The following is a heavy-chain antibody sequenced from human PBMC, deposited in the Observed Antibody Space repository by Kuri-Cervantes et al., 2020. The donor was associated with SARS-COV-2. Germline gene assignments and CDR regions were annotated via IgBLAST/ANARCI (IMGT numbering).Heavy chain of an antibody. Sequence: GGSLRLSCAASGFTVSSNYMSWVRQAPGKGLEWVSDIYSGGSTYYADSVKGRFTTTRDNSKNTLYLQMNSQRAEDTAVYYCAKSEGHDFWGGYSYFDYWGQGTLVTVSS. D-gene: IGHD3-3*01. J-gene: IGHJ4*02. V-gene: IGHV3-53*01. CDR3: AKSEGHDFWGGYSYFDY. CDR1: GFTVSSNY. CDR2: IYSGGST.